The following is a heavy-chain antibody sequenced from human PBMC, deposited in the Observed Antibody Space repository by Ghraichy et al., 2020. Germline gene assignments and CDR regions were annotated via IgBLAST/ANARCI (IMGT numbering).Heavy chain of an antibody. CDR1: GGSISSYY. CDR2: IYTSGST. Sequence: SETLSLTCTVSGGSISSYYWSWIRQPAGKGLEWIGRIYTSGSTNYNPSLKSRVTMSVDTSKNQFSLKLSSVTAADTAVYYCARMVVVPAAGVYYGMDVWGQGTTVTVSS. CDR3: ARMVVVPAAGVYYGMDV. V-gene: IGHV4-4*07. J-gene: IGHJ6*02. D-gene: IGHD2-2*01.